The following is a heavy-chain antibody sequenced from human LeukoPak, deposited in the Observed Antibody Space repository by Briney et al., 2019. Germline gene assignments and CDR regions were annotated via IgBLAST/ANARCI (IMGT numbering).Heavy chain of an antibody. J-gene: IGHJ5*02. CDR2: ISAYNGNT. D-gene: IGHD3-10*01. V-gene: IGHV1-18*04. Sequence: ASVKVSCKASGYTFTSYGISWVRQAPGQGLEWMGWISAYNGNTNYAQKLQGRVTMTTDTSTSTAYMELRSLRSDDTAVYYCARPHRGYYSSGSYLNWFDPWGQGTLVTVSS. CDR3: ARPHRGYYSSGSYLNWFDP. CDR1: GYTFTSYG.